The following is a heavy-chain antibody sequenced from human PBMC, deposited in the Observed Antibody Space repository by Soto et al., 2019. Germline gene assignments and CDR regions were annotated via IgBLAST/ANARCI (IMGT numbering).Heavy chain of an antibody. CDR2: IWYDGSNK. Sequence: GGSLRRSCAASGFTFSSYGMHWVRQAPGKGLEWVAVIWYDGSNKYYADSVKGRFTISRDNSKNTLYLQMNSLRAEDTAVYYCARGSGSSSNYYYYYGMDVWGQGTTVTVSS. D-gene: IGHD6-6*01. CDR3: ARGSGSSSNYYYYYGMDV. V-gene: IGHV3-33*01. J-gene: IGHJ6*02. CDR1: GFTFSSYG.